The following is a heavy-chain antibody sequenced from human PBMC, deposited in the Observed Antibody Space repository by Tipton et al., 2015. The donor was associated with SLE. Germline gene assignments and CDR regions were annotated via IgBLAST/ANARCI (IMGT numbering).Heavy chain of an antibody. CDR1: GFTFDDYA. CDR3: AKDPRSSSWTAFDI. V-gene: IGHV3-9*01. Sequence: LRLSCAASGFTFDDYAMHWVRQAPGKGLEWVSGISWNSGSIGYADSVKGRFTISRDNAKNSLYLQMNSLRAEDTALYYCAKDPRSSSWTAFDIWGQGTMVTVSS. D-gene: IGHD6-13*01. CDR2: ISWNSGSI. J-gene: IGHJ3*02.